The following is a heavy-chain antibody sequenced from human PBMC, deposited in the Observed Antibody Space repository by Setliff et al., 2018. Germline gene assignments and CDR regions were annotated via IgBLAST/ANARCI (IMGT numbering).Heavy chain of an antibody. D-gene: IGHD2-2*02. V-gene: IGHV3-21*01. J-gene: IGHJ6*03. CDR2: ISGSSSYI. CDR1: GFTFSSYS. CDR3: ARSSAPIKRDCMDV. Sequence: LRLSCAASGFTFSSYSMNWVRQAPGKGLEWVSCISGSSSYIYYADSVKGRFTISRDNANNSLYLQMNSLRADDAAVYYCARSSAPIKRDCMDVWGKGTTVTVSS.